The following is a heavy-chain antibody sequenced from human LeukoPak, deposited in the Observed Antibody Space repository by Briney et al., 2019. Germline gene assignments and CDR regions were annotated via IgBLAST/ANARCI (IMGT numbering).Heavy chain of an antibody. CDR2: ISSSSSYI. J-gene: IGHJ4*02. V-gene: IGHV3-21*01. Sequence: PGGSLRLSCAASGFTFSSYSMNWVRQAPGKGLEWVSSISSSSSYIYYADSVKGRFTISRDSAKNSLYLQMNSLRAEDTAVYYCARVYCSGGSCSFDYWGQGTLVTVSS. CDR1: GFTFSSYS. D-gene: IGHD2-15*01. CDR3: ARVYCSGGSCSFDY.